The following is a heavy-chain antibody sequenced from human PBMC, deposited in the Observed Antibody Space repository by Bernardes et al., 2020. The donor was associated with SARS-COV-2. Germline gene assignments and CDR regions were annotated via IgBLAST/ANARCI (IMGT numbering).Heavy chain of an antibody. CDR2: IQSKTDGGTT. V-gene: IGHV3-15*01. J-gene: IGHJ3*02. CDR1: GFTFSNAW. Sequence: GGSLRLSCAASGFTFSNAWMSWVRQAPGKGLEWVGRIQSKTDGGTTDYAAPVKGRFTISRDDSKNTLYLQMNSLKTEDTAVYYCTTDRVYDYIWGSYRHDAFDIWGQGTMVTVSS. D-gene: IGHD3-16*02. CDR3: TTDRVYDYIWGSYRHDAFDI.